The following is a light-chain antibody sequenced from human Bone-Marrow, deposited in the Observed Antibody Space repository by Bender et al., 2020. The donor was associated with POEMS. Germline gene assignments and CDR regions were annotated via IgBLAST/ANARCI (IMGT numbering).Light chain of an antibody. Sequence: SYVLTQSPSVSVAPGQTARITCGGNNIGSKSVHWYQQKPGQAPVLVVYDDRERPSGISYRFSGSKSGNTASLTISGLQAEDEAEYHCCSYAGSNTLVFGGGTKVTVL. V-gene: IGLV3-21*02. CDR1: NIGSKS. CDR3: CSYAGSNTLV. CDR2: DDR. J-gene: IGLJ2*01.